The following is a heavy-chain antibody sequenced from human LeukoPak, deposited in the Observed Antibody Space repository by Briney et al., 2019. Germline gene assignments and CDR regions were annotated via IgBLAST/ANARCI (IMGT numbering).Heavy chain of an antibody. J-gene: IGHJ4*01. Sequence: GGSLRLSCAASGFTFSSYAMSWVRQAPGKGLEWVSSITSSGAATYYADSVKGRFTISRDNTKNSLYLQMSSLRAEDTAVYYCARDGTAPGLYFDLWGQGTLVTVSS. CDR3: ARDGTAPGLYFDL. V-gene: IGHV3-21*01. CDR1: GFTFSSYA. CDR2: ITSSGAAT. D-gene: IGHD6-13*01.